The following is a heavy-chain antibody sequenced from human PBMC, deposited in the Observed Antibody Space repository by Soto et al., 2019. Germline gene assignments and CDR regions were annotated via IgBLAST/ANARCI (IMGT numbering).Heavy chain of an antibody. J-gene: IGHJ4*02. V-gene: IGHV3-30*18. CDR1: GFTFSSYG. CDR2: ISYDGSNK. CDR3: AKDPHSHYDFWSGYLGGFDY. Sequence: GGSLRLSCAASGFTFSSYGMHWVRQAPGKGLEWVAVISYDGSNKYYADSVKGRFTISRDNSKNTLYLQMNSLRAEDTAVYYCAKDPHSHYDFWSGYLGGFDYWGQGTLVTVSS. D-gene: IGHD3-3*01.